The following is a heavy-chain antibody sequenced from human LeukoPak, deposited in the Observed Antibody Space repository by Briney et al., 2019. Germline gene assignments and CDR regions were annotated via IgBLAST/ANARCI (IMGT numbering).Heavy chain of an antibody. J-gene: IGHJ4*02. CDR3: AACSGGSCYIVY. CDR1: GGTFSSYA. V-gene: IGHV1-69*01. D-gene: IGHD2-15*01. CDR2: IIPIFGTA. Sequence: SVKVSCKASGGTFSSYAISWVRQAPGQGLEWMGGIIPIFGTANYAQKFQGRVTITADESTSTAYMELSSLRSEDTAVCYCAACSGGSCYIVYWGQGTLVTVSS.